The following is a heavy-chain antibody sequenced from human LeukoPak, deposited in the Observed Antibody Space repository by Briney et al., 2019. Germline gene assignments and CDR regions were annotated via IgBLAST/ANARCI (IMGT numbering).Heavy chain of an antibody. V-gene: IGHV3-74*01. CDR2: INMDGTTI. CDR1: GFTFSTYW. CDR3: ARGGSLAAAGTTDFDY. D-gene: IGHD6-13*01. Sequence: PGGSLRLSCAASGFTFSTYWMHWVRQSPGKGLVWVSRINMDGTTISYAGSVEGRFTISRDNAKNTLYLQMNSLRAEDTAVYYCARGGSLAAAGTTDFDYWGQGTLVTVSS. J-gene: IGHJ4*02.